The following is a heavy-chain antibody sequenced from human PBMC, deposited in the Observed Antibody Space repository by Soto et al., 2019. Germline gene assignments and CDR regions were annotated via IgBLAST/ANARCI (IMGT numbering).Heavy chain of an antibody. Sequence: QVHLVESGGGVVQPGGSLRLSCAASGFTFSIYAMHWVRQAPGKGLEWVAVISYDGSQKYTTESVKGRFTISRDNSRSTLFLQMDSRTTADTAVYYCAIISHFRPVIQAPAAAGRRDATFDIWGSGPLVSVSS. CDR1: GFTFSIYA. V-gene: IGHV3-30*04. CDR2: ISYDGSQK. D-gene: IGHD6-13*01. J-gene: IGHJ3*02. CDR3: AIISHFRPVIQAPAAAGRRDATFDI.